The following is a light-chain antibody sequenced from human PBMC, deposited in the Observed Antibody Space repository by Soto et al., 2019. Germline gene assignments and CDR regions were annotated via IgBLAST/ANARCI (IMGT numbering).Light chain of an antibody. CDR1: QSVSSSY. CDR3: QQYNNWPQT. CDR2: GAS. Sequence: EMVMTQSPATLSVSPGERATLSCRASQSVSSSYLAWYQQKPGQAPRLLIYGASTRATGIPARFSGSGSGTEFTLNISSLQSEDFAVYYCQQYNNWPQTFGQGTKLEIK. J-gene: IGKJ2*01. V-gene: IGKV3-15*01.